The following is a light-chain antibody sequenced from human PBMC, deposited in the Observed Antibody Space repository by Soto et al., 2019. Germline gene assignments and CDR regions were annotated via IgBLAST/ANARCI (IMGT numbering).Light chain of an antibody. CDR3: QHYGSSPRFT. V-gene: IGKV3-20*01. CDR1: QSVSSSD. CDR2: GAS. Sequence: EIVLTQFPGTLSLSPGERATLSCRASQSVSSSDLAWYQQRPGQAPRVLIYGASSRATGIPDKFSGSGSGTDFTLTISRLEPEDFAVYYCQHYGSSPRFTFGQGTKLEIK. J-gene: IGKJ2*01.